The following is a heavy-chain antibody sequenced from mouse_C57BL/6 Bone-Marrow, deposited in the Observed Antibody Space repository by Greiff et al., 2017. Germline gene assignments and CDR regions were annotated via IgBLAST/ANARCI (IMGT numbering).Heavy chain of an antibody. CDR1: GFSLSTFGMG. D-gene: IGHD1-1*01. CDR2: IWWDDDK. V-gene: IGHV8-8*01. J-gene: IGHJ2*01. CDR3: ARGTTVVATTDY. Sequence: QVTLKVSGPGILQPSQTLSLTCSFSGFSLSTFGMGVGGIRQPSGKGLEWLAHIWWDDDKYYNPALKSRLTLSKDTAKNQIFLKIANVDTADTATYDCARGTTVVATTDYWGQGTTLTVSS.